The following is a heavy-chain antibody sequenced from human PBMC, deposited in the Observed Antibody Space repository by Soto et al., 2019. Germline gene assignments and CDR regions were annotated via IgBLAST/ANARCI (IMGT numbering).Heavy chain of an antibody. D-gene: IGHD3-3*01. V-gene: IGHV1-24*01. CDR2: FDPEDGET. J-gene: IGHJ4*02. CDR1: GCSLSELS. Sequence: ASVKVSCKVSGCSLSELSMHWVRQAPGKGLEWMGSFDPEDGETICAQKFQGRVTMTEDTSTDTAYMELSSLRSEDTAVYYCATALLRFLEWSNDYWGQGTLVTVSS. CDR3: ATALLRFLEWSNDY.